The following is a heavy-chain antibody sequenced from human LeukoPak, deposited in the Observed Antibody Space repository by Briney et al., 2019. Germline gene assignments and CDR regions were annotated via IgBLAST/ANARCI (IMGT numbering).Heavy chain of an antibody. Sequence: GGFLRLSCAASGFTFSSYWMHWVRQAPGKGLVWVSRIKSDGSTNYADSVKGRFTISRDNAKNTVSLQMNSLRAEDTGVYFCARAPSEIGGYYPEYFRHWGQGTLVTVSS. J-gene: IGHJ1*01. D-gene: IGHD3-22*01. CDR1: GFTFSSYW. CDR2: IKSDGST. CDR3: ARAPSEIGGYYPEYFRH. V-gene: IGHV3-74*01.